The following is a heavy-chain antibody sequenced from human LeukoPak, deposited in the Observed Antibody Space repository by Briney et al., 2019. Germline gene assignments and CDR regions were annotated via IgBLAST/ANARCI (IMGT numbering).Heavy chain of an antibody. Sequence: SETLSLTCTVSGGSISSYYWSWIRQPPGKGLEWIGYIYYSGSTNYNPSLKSRVTISVDTSENQFSLKLSSVTAADTAVYYCASQYSSSWYYFDYWGQGTLVTVSS. CDR2: IYYSGST. J-gene: IGHJ4*02. CDR3: ASQYSSSWYYFDY. D-gene: IGHD6-13*01. V-gene: IGHV4-59*08. CDR1: GGSISSYY.